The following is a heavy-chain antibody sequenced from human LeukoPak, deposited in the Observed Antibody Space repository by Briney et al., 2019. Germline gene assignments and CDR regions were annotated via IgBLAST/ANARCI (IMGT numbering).Heavy chain of an antibody. CDR3: AINLWFGELISDY. J-gene: IGHJ4*02. Sequence: SGTLSLTCAVYGGSFSGYYWSWIRQPPGKGLEWIGEINHSGSTNYNPSLKSRVTISVDTSKNQFSLKLSSVTAADTAVYYCAINLWFGELISDYWGQGTLVTVSS. CDR2: INHSGST. V-gene: IGHV4-34*01. CDR1: GGSFSGYY. D-gene: IGHD3-10*01.